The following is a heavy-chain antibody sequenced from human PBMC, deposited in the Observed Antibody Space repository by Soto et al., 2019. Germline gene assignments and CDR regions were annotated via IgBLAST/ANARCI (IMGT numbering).Heavy chain of an antibody. CDR2: IIPIFGTA. Sequence: SVKVSCIAYGGTFSSYAISGVRQAPGQGLEWMGGIIPIFGTANYAQRFQGRVTITADKSTSTAYMELSSLRSEDTAVYYCAREVYYDSSGYFDYWGQGTLVTVSS. V-gene: IGHV1-69*06. J-gene: IGHJ4*02. D-gene: IGHD3-22*01. CDR1: GGTFSSYA. CDR3: AREVYYDSSGYFDY.